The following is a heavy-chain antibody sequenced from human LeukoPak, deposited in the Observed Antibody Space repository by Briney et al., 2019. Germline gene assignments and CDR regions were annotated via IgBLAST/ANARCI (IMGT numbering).Heavy chain of an antibody. V-gene: IGHV1-69*05. Sequence: SVKVSCKASGGTFSSHAIAWVRQAPGQWPEWMGGIIPISGTADYAQKFQGRVTITTDQSTSTAYMELSSLTSDDTAVYYCARGLQYQLLKALRYYYMDVWGEGTTVTVSS. J-gene: IGHJ6*03. CDR3: ARGLQYQLLKALRYYYMDV. CDR1: GGTFSSHA. CDR2: IIPISGTA. D-gene: IGHD2-2*01.